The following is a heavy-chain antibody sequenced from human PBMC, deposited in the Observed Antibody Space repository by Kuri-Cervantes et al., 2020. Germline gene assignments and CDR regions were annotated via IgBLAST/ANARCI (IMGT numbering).Heavy chain of an antibody. CDR3: ARVYSSWGLDY. Sequence: GESLKISCAASGFTFSSYAMHWVRQAPGQGLEWVAVISYDGSNKYYADAVKGRFTISRDNSKSTLYLQMNSLRAEDTAVYYCARVYSSWGLDYWGQGTLVTVSS. J-gene: IGHJ4*02. CDR1: GFTFSSYA. CDR2: ISYDGSNK. V-gene: IGHV3-30-3*01. D-gene: IGHD6-13*01.